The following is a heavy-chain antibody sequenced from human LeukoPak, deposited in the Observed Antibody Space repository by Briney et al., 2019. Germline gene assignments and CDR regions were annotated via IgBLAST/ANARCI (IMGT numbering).Heavy chain of an antibody. CDR3: AKDVLYYMDV. CDR1: GYSISSGYY. V-gene: IGHV4-38-2*02. Sequence: SETLSLTCTVSGYSISSGYYWGWIRQPPGKGLEWIGSIYHSGSTYYNPSLKSRVTISVDMSKNQFSLKLSSVTAADTAVYYCAKDVLYYMDVWGKGTTVTVSS. CDR2: IYHSGST. J-gene: IGHJ6*03.